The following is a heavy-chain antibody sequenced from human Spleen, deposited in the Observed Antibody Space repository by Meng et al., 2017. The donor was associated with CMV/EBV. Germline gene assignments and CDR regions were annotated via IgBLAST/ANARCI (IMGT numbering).Heavy chain of an antibody. Sequence: VKVSCKASGGTFSSYAISWVRQAPGQGLEWMGGIIPIFGTANYAQKFQGRVTITTDESTSTAYMELSSLRSEDTAVYYCARVRIVGATLYAFDIWGQGTMVTVSS. D-gene: IGHD1-26*01. CDR3: ARVRIVGATLYAFDI. J-gene: IGHJ3*02. CDR2: IIPIFGTA. CDR1: GGTFSSYA. V-gene: IGHV1-69*05.